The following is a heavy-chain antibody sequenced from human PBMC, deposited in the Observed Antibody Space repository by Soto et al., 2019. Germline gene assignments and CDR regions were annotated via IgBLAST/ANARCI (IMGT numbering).Heavy chain of an antibody. D-gene: IGHD3-10*01. J-gene: IGHJ4*02. CDR3: AYGSGSFRNPDY. Sequence: QVQLVESGGGVVQPGSPLRLSCGASGFTFSNYGMHWVRQAPGKGLEWVAIIWYDGGNKYYADSVKGRFTISRDNSKNTLYLQMNSLRAEDTAVYYCAYGSGSFRNPDYWGQGTLVTVSS. V-gene: IGHV3-33*01. CDR2: IWYDGGNK. CDR1: GFTFSNYG.